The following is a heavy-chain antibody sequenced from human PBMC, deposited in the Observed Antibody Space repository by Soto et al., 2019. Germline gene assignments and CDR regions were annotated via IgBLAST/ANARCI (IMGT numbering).Heavy chain of an antibody. V-gene: IGHV1-69*06. J-gene: IGHJ6*02. CDR2: IIPIFGTA. D-gene: IGHD2-2*01. CDR1: AVTFTSYF. Sequence: ASVKVSCKAPAVTFTSYFMHWVRQAPGQGLEWMGGIIPIFGTANYAQKFQGRVTITADKSTSTAYMELSSLRSEDTAVYYCARLGDIVVVPAAIPYYYGMDVWGQGTTVTVSS. CDR3: ARLGDIVVVPAAIPYYYGMDV.